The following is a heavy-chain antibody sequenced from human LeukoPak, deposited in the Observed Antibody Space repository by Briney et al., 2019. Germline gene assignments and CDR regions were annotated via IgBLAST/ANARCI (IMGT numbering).Heavy chain of an antibody. J-gene: IGHJ4*02. CDR2: IRHDGTDK. CDR1: GFNFRSYG. Sequence: GGSLRLSCAASGFNFRSYGMHWVRQVPGKGLEWVAFIRHDGTDKYYADSVKGRFTISRDNSDETLYLQMSSLRVDDTAVYYRAKLGRVSVALYHFDYWGQGALVTVSS. CDR3: AKLGRVSVALYHFDY. V-gene: IGHV3-30*02. D-gene: IGHD6-19*01.